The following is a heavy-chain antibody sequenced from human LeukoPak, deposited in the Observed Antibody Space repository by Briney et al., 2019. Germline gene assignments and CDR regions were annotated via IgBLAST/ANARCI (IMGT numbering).Heavy chain of an antibody. CDR2: INPNSGGT. Sequence: ASVKVSCKASGYTFTGYYMHWVRQAPGQGLEWMGWINPNSGGTNSAQKFQGRVTMSRSTSINTAYMELGSLRSEDTAVYYCARVPRRGDRFDPWGQGTLVTVSS. D-gene: IGHD3-10*01. CDR3: ARVPRRGDRFDP. V-gene: IGHV1-2*02. J-gene: IGHJ5*02. CDR1: GYTFTGYY.